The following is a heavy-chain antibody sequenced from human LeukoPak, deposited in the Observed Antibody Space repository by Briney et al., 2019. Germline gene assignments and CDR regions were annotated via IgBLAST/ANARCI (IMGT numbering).Heavy chain of an antibody. CDR2: ISHDGSNK. V-gene: IGHV3-30*03. CDR3: TTEERQSVVAMYYFDY. Sequence: GRSLRLSCAASGFTFSSYGMHWVRQAPGKGLEWVAVISHDGSNKYYADSVKGRFTISRDNSKNTLYLQINSLKTEDTALYYCTTEERQSVVAMYYFDYWGQGTLVTVSS. CDR1: GFTFSSYG. J-gene: IGHJ4*02. D-gene: IGHD2-21*01.